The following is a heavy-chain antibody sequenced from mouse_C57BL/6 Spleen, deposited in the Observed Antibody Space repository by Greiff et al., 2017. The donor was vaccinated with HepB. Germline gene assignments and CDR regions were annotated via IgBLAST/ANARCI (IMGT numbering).Heavy chain of an antibody. CDR3: ARHEDYYSNYGYFDV. CDR1: GFTFSSYG. V-gene: IGHV5-6*01. J-gene: IGHJ1*03. Sequence: EVKLMESGGDLVKPGGSLKLSCAASGFTFSSYGMSWVRQTPDKRLEWVATISSGGSYTYYPDSVKGRFTISRDNAKNTLYLQMSSLKSEDTAMYYCARHEDYYSNYGYFDVWGTGTTVTVSS. D-gene: IGHD2-5*01. CDR2: ISSGGSYT.